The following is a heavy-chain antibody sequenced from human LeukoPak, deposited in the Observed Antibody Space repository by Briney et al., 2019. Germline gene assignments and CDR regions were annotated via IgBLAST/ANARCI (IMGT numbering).Heavy chain of an antibody. CDR3: ARRTTYYDSSGQTLNYFDY. CDR1: GGAISSSCYY. D-gene: IGHD3-22*01. Sequence: SETLSLTCTVSGGAISSSCYYWGWIRQPLGKGLEWIGSIYYSGSTYYNPSLKSRVTISVDTSKNQFSLKLSSVTAADTAVYYCARRTTYYDSSGQTLNYFDYWGQGTLVTVSS. CDR2: IYYSGST. J-gene: IGHJ4*02. V-gene: IGHV4-39*01.